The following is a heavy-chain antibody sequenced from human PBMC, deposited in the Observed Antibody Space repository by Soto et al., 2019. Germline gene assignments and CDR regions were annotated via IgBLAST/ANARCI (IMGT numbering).Heavy chain of an antibody. CDR2: ITSNGGNT. J-gene: IGHJ6*02. CDR1: GFTCSSYA. D-gene: IGHD2-21*01. Sequence: EVQLVESGGGLVQPGWSLRLSCAASGFTCSSYAMHWVRQAPGKGLEYVSAITSNGGNTDYASSVKGRFTISRDNSKNTLYLQMGSLRAEDMAVYYCARRIPFGYGMDVWGQGTTVTVSS. V-gene: IGHV3-64*01. CDR3: ARRIPFGYGMDV.